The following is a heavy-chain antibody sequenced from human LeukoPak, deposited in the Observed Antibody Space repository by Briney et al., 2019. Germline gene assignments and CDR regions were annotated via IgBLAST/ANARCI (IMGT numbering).Heavy chain of an antibody. CDR3: AREFNNSGSGFAP. D-gene: IGHD1-1*01. CDR2: MNPNSGYK. Sequence: ASVKVSCKASGYTFTNYDINWVRQATGQGLEWMGWMNPNSGYKGYAQKFQGRVTMTRNTSISTAYMELSSLRSEDTATYYCAREFNNSGSGFAPWGQGTLVTVSS. J-gene: IGHJ5*02. V-gene: IGHV1-8*01. CDR1: GYTFTNYD.